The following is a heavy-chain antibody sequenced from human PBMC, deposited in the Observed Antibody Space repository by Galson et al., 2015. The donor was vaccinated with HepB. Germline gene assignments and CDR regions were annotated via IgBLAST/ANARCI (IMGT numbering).Heavy chain of an antibody. CDR1: GGSISPYY. V-gene: IGHV4-59*08. J-gene: IGHJ2*01. Sequence: LSLTCTVSGGSISPYYWSWIRQPPGKGLEWIGYIYHNGNNNQNPSLKSRVTISVDVSKSQFSLRLSSVTAADTAIYYCARLLSYYYDSSAYYQGGYFDLWGRGALVTVSS. CDR2: IYHNGNN. D-gene: IGHD3-22*01. CDR3: ARLLSYYYDSSAYYQGGYFDL.